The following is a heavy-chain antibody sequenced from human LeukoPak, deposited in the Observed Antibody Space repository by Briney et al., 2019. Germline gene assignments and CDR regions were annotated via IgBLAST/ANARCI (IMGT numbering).Heavy chain of an antibody. CDR3: AREAPYQLPHFDY. V-gene: IGHV4-34*01. D-gene: IGHD2-2*01. CDR1: GGAISNYY. Sequence: TSETLSLTCTVSGGAISNYYWSWIRQPPGKGLEWIGEINHSGSTNYNPSLKSRVTISVDTSKNQFSLKLSSVTAADTAVYYCAREAPYQLPHFDYWGQGTLVTVSS. CDR2: INHSGST. J-gene: IGHJ4*02.